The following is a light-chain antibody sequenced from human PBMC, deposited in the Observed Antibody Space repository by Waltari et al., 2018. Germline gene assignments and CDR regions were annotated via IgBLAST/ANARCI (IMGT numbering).Light chain of an antibody. CDR2: AAS. J-gene: IGKJ4*01. CDR1: QGMSSY. V-gene: IGKV1D-8*01. CDR3: QQYYSFPLT. Sequence: VIWMTQSPFLLSASTGDRVTIRCRMSQGMSSYLALYQQKPGKAPELLIYAASTWQSGVPARFRGSVSGTDFTLTISCLQSEEFATYYWQQYYSFPLTFGGGTKVEIK.